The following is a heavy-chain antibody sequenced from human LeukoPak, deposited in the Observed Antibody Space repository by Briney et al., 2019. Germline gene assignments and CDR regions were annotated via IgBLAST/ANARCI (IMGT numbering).Heavy chain of an antibody. V-gene: IGHV3-48*04. D-gene: IGHD5-12*01. CDR1: GFTFSDYS. J-gene: IGHJ4*02. CDR3: ARDHRYAFDN. Sequence: GGSLRLSCAASGFTFSDYSMNWVRQATGKGLEWISYVGISSGNTKYADSVKGRFTISGDSAKNSVFLQMNSLRVEDTAVYYCARDHRYAFDNWGQGTLVTVSS. CDR2: VGISSGNT.